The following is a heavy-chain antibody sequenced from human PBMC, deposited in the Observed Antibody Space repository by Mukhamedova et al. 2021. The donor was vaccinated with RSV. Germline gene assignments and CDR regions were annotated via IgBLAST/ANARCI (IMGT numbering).Heavy chain of an antibody. D-gene: IGHD4-23*01. J-gene: IGHJ6*03. CDR3: ARNPPTVVIDYYYYMDV. CDR2: ISYDGSNK. Sequence: SSYAMHWVRQAPGKGLEWVAVISYDGSNKYYADSVKGRFTISRDNSKNTLYLQMNSLRAEDTAVYYCARNPPTVVIDYYYYMDVW. V-gene: IGHV3-30-3*01. CDR1: SSYA.